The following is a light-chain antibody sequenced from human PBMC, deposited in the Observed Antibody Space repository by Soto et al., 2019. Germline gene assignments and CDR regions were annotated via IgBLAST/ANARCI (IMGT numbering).Light chain of an antibody. Sequence: QSALTQPPSASGTPGQRVTISCSGSSSNIGSNYVYWYQQLPGTAPKLLIYSNNQRPSGVPDRFSGSKSGTSASLAISGLGSGDVGDYDWAEGDKSLGGRVFGGGPK. CDR1: SSNIGSNY. V-gene: IGLV1-47*02. CDR3: AEGDKSLGGRV. CDR2: SNN. J-gene: IGLJ3*02.